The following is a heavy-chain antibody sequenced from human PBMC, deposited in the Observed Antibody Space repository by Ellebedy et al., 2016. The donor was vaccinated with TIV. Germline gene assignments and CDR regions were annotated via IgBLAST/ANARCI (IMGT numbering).Heavy chain of an antibody. Sequence: GESLKISCAASGFTFSTYSMNWVRQAPGKGLEWVSYISSNSGNIYYADSVKGRFTISRDNAKNTLYLQMNSLRAEDTAVYFCTRGKSYSSDYWGQGTLVTVSS. CDR2: ISSNSGNI. CDR3: TRGKSYSSDY. J-gene: IGHJ4*02. V-gene: IGHV3-48*04. D-gene: IGHD6-13*01. CDR1: GFTFSTYS.